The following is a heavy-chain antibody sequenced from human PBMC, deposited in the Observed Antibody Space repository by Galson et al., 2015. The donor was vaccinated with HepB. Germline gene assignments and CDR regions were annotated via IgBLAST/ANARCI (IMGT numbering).Heavy chain of an antibody. Sequence: SLRLSCAASGFTFSSYSMNWVRQAPGKGLEWVSYISSSSSTIYYGDSVKGRFTISRDNAKNSLYLQMNSLRAEDTAVYYCARVDYDILTPQWFWSDWGQGTLVTVSS. CDR2: ISSSSSTI. D-gene: IGHD3-9*01. CDR1: GFTFSSYS. CDR3: ARVDYDILTPQWFWSD. J-gene: IGHJ4*02. V-gene: IGHV3-48*01.